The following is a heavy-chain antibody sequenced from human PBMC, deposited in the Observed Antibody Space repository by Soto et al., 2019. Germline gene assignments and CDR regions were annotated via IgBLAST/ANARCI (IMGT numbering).Heavy chain of an antibody. CDR3: ARKHIMITFGGVIASSDAFDI. CDR1: GFTFSSYS. D-gene: IGHD3-16*02. CDR2: ISSSSSTI. V-gene: IGHV3-48*01. Sequence: PGGSLRLSCAASGFTFSSYSMNWVRQAPGKGLEWVSYISSSSSTIYYADSVKGRFTISRDNAKNSLYLQMNSLRAEDTAVYYCARKHIMITFGGVIASSDAFDIWGQGTMVTVS. J-gene: IGHJ3*02.